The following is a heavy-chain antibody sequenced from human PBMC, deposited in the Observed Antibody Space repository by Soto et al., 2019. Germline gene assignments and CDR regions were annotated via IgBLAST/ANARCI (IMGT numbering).Heavy chain of an antibody. CDR2: IQSGGPT. CDR3: ARDDVLCDGGRCYGVPLDV. CDR1: GFTVSSKY. J-gene: IGHJ6*04. D-gene: IGHD2-15*01. Sequence: EVQLVESGGGLVQPGGSLRLSCAASGFTVSSKYMSWVRQAPGKGREWVSLIQSGGPTYYADSVKGRFTISRDTSENTVHLQMDSLRAEDTAVYYCARDDVLCDGGRCYGVPLDVLGKGTTVTVSS. V-gene: IGHV3-66*01.